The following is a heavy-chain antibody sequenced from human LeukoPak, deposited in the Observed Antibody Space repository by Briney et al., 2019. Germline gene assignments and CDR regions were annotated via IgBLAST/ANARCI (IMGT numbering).Heavy chain of an antibody. CDR1: GFTFSSYW. D-gene: IGHD6-13*01. V-gene: IGHV5-51*01. J-gene: IGHJ4*02. CDR3: ARLEEQLVPGFDY. CDR2: IYPGDSDT. Sequence: GGSLRLSCAASGFTFSSYWIGWVRQMPGKGLEWMGIIYPGDSDTRYSPSFQGQVTISADKSISTAYLQWSSLKASDTAMYFCARLEEQLVPGFDYWGQGTLVTVSS.